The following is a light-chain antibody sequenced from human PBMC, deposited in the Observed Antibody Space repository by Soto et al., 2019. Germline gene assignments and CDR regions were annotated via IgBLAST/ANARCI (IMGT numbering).Light chain of an antibody. CDR2: SAS. CDR1: QSISTE. V-gene: IGKV3-15*01. J-gene: IGKJ2*01. CDR3: QQGNNWPLT. Sequence: EIVMTQSPATLSVSPGERATLSCRASQSISTELAWYQQKPGQPPRLLIHSASTRATGVPARFTGSGSGSEFTLTISGLQSEDFAVYYCQQGNNWPLTFGQGTRLEI.